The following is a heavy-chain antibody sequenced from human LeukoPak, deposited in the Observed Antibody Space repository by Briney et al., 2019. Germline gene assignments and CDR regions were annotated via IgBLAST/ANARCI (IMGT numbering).Heavy chain of an antibody. CDR2: IIPILGIA. CDR3: ARRPIAAAGPNFDY. Sequence: SVKVSCKASGGTFTSYAISWVRQAPGQGLEWIGRIIPILGIANYAQKFQGRVTITADKSTSTAYMELSSLRSEDTAVYYCARRPIAAAGPNFDYWGQGTLVTVSS. CDR1: GGTFTSYA. V-gene: IGHV1-69*04. J-gene: IGHJ4*02. D-gene: IGHD6-13*01.